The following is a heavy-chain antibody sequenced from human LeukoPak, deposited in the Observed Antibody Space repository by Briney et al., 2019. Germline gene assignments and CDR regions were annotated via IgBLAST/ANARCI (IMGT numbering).Heavy chain of an antibody. Sequence: SETLSLTCTVSGGSISSYYWSWIRQPPGKGLEWIGYIYYSGSTNYNPSLKSRVTISVDTSKNQFSLKLRSVTTADTAVYYCARYSSGYGVDYWGQGTLVTASS. CDR1: GGSISSYY. CDR2: IYYSGST. J-gene: IGHJ4*02. CDR3: ARYSSGYGVDY. V-gene: IGHV4-59*01. D-gene: IGHD6-19*01.